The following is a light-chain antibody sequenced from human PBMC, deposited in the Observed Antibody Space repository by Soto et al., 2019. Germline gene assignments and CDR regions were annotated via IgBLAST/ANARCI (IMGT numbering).Light chain of an antibody. CDR1: SSDVGSYNL. Sequence: QSVLTQPASVSGSPGQSITISCTGTSSDVGSYNLVSWYQQHPGKAPKLMIYEVSKRPSGVSNRFSGSKSGNTASLTISGLQAEDEVYYYCCSSAGSSTYVFGPGTKVTV. J-gene: IGLJ1*01. V-gene: IGLV2-23*02. CDR2: EVS. CDR3: CSSAGSSTYV.